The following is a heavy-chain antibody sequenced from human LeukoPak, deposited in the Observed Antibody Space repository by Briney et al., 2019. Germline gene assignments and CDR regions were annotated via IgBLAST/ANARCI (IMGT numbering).Heavy chain of an antibody. V-gene: IGHV1-69*01. CDR1: GGTFSSYA. D-gene: IGHD5-12*01. CDR3: ARVPSLYSGYDFVY. J-gene: IGHJ4*02. CDR2: IIPIFGTA. Sequence: SVKVSCKASGGTFSSYAISWVRQAPGQGLEWMGGIIPIFGTANYAQKFQGRVTITADESTSTAYMELSSLRSEDTTVYYCARVPSLYSGYDFVYWGQGTLVTVSS.